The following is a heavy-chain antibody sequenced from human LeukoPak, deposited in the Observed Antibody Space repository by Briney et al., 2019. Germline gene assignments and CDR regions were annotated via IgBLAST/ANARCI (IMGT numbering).Heavy chain of an antibody. V-gene: IGHV3-21*06. Sequence: PGGSLRLSCKASGFTFSSYSMNWVRQAPGKGLEWVSCLNSDYNIYYAGSVKGRFTISRDNAKNSLYLQMNSLRAEDTAVYYCAREGRGALNDAFDIWGLGTMVTVSS. D-gene: IGHD1-26*01. CDR3: AREGRGALNDAFDI. CDR2: LNSDYNI. CDR1: GFTFSSYS. J-gene: IGHJ3*02.